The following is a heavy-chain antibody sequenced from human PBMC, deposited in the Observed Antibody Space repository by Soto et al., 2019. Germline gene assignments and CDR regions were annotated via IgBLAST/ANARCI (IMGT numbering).Heavy chain of an antibody. CDR1: GYTFTSYD. CDR2: MNPNSGNT. V-gene: IGHV1-8*01. D-gene: IGHD6-13*01. CDR3: ARERSAAGTGWFVP. Sequence: QVQLVQSGAEVKKPGASVKLSCKASGYTFTSYDINWVRQATGQGLEWMGWMNPNSGNTGYAQKFQGRVTMTKNTSISTAYMVLSSLRSEDTAVYYCARERSAAGTGWFVPWGQGTLVTVSS. J-gene: IGHJ5*02.